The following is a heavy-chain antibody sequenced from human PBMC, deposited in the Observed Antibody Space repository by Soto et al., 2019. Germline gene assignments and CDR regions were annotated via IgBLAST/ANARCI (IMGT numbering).Heavy chain of an antibody. CDR3: ARSAKKTWLSDF. CDR1: GFSFIDYS. J-gene: IGHJ1*01. CDR2: INAGNGNT. V-gene: IGHV1-3*01. D-gene: IGHD5-12*01. Sequence: GASVKVSFKASGFSFIDYSILWVRQAPGQSLEWLGWINAGNGNTKYSHKFQDRVTITSDTSATTTYMELRSLRSEDTAVFYCARSAKKTWLSDFWGQGTLVTVSS.